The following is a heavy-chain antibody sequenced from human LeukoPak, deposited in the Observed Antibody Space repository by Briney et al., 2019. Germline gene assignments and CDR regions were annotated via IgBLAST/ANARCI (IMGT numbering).Heavy chain of an antibody. CDR2: IIPIFGTA. CDR1: GGTFSSYA. V-gene: IGHV1-69*13. CDR3: AGGYYDSSGYYYGFDY. Sequence: SVKVSCKASGGTFSSYAISWVRQAPGQGLEWMGGIIPIFGTANYAQKFQGRVTITADESTSTAYMELSSLRSEDTAVYYCAGGYYDSSGYYYGFDYWGQGTLVTVSS. J-gene: IGHJ4*02. D-gene: IGHD3-22*01.